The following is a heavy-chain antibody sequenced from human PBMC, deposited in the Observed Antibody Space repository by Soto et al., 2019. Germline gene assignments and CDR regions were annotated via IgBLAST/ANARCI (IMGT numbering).Heavy chain of an antibody. J-gene: IGHJ4*02. Sequence: TLSLTCAVSGGSISSNWWSWVRQPPGKGLEWIGEIYHSGSNNYNPSLKSRVTISVDTSKNQFSLKLSSVTAADTAVYYCARDSGPWTNFDYWGQGTLVTVSS. CDR3: ARDSGPWTNFDY. CDR1: GGSISSNW. V-gene: IGHV4-4*02. CDR2: IYHSGSN. D-gene: IGHD1-26*01.